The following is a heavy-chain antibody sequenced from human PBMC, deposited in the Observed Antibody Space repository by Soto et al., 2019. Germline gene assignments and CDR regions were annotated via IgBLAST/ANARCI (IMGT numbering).Heavy chain of an antibody. J-gene: IGHJ6*02. CDR2: IDSEGRTT. Sequence: EVQLVESGGGLVNPGGSRRPSVPPSGFTLIAYWRNWARKAPGKGLVWVSRIDSEGRTTSYADSVKGRFTISRDNAKSTLYLQMNSLRAEDTAVYYCARPGYSNYGPGVDVWGQGTTVTVSS. V-gene: IGHV3-74*01. D-gene: IGHD4-4*01. CDR3: ARPGYSNYGPGVDV. CDR1: GFTLIAYW.